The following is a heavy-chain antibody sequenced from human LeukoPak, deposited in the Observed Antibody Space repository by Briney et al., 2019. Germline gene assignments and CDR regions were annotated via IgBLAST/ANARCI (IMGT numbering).Heavy chain of an antibody. CDR2: ISSSSSYI. J-gene: IGHJ4*02. V-gene: IGHV3-21*01. D-gene: IGHD3-3*01. CDR1: GFTFSSYS. Sequence: GGSLRLSCAASGFTFSSYSMNWVRQAPGKGLEWVSSISSSSSYIYYADSVKGRFTISRDNAKNSLYLQMNSLRAEDTAVYYCAREAGLQDFWSGPTLNFDYWGQGTLVTVSS. CDR3: AREAGLQDFWSGPTLNFDY.